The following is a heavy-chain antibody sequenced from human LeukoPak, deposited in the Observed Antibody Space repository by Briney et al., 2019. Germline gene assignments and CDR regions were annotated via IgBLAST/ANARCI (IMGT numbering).Heavy chain of an antibody. V-gene: IGHV3-23*01. Sequence: GGSLRLSCAASGFTFSSYAMSWVRQVPGKGLEWVAGISGRGGSTNYADSVKGRFTISRDNSKNTLYLQVNSLRVEDTAVYYCAACGGDCYTVDYWGQGSLVTVSS. D-gene: IGHD2-21*02. CDR1: GFTFSSYA. J-gene: IGHJ4*02. CDR3: AACGGDCYTVDY. CDR2: ISGRGGST.